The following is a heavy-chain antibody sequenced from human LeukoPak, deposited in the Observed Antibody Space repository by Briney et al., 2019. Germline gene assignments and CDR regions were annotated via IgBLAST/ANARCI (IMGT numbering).Heavy chain of an antibody. CDR2: VYWDDDK. CDR3: ARGPYASYWSYYFDY. D-gene: IGHD1-26*01. CDR1: GFSLTSSSVG. J-gene: IGHJ4*02. V-gene: IGHV2-5*02. Sequence: SGPTLVKPTQTLTLTCTFSGFSLTSSSVGVGWIRQPPGKALEWLPLVYWDDDKQYSPSLKSRVTITKDTSKNQVVLTMTNMDPVDTATYYCARGPYASYWSYYFDYWGQGTLVTVSS.